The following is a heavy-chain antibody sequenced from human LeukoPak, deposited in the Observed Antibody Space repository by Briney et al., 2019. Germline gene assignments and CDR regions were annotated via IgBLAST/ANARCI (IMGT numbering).Heavy chain of an antibody. CDR1: GYTFTGYY. CDR3: ARLPGYYYGTDV. J-gene: IGHJ6*02. Sequence: VASVKVSCKASGYTFTGYYMHWVRQAPGQGLEWMGWINPNSGGTNYAQKFQGRVTITRDTSISTAYMELSRLRSDDTAVYYCARLPGYYYGTDVWGQGTTVTVSS. V-gene: IGHV1-2*02. CDR2: INPNSGGT.